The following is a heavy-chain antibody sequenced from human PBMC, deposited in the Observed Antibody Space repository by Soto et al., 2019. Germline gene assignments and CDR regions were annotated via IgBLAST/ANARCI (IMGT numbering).Heavy chain of an antibody. CDR3: ARVERGTATTVVDAFDI. D-gene: IGHD1-1*01. J-gene: IGHJ3*02. CDR1: GGFVSSGSYY. Sequence: QVQLQQWGAGLLKPSETLSLTCAVYGGFVSSGSYYWSWIRQPPGKGLEWIGEMSHSGGTHFNPYLKRRVTLSVDTSKNQFSLKMSSVTAADTALYYCARVERGTATTVVDAFDIWGPGTMVTVSS. CDR2: MSHSGGT. V-gene: IGHV4-34*01.